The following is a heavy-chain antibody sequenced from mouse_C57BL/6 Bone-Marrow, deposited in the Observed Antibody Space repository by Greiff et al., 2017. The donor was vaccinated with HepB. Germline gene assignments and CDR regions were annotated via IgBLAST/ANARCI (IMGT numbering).Heavy chain of an antibody. J-gene: IGHJ4*01. Sequence: EVHLVESGGGLVKPGGSLKLSCAASGFTFSSYAMSWVRQTPEKRLEWVATISDGGSYTYYPDNVKGRFTISRDNAKNNLYLQMSHLKSEDTAMYYCARVPVFTTVVENYAMDYWGQGTSVTVSS. CDR3: ARVPVFTTVVENYAMDY. D-gene: IGHD1-1*01. V-gene: IGHV5-4*01. CDR1: GFTFSSYA. CDR2: ISDGGSYT.